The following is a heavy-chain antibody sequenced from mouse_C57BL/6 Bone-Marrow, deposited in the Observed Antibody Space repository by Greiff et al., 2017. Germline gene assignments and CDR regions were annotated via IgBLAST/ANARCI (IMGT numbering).Heavy chain of an antibody. J-gene: IGHJ4*01. V-gene: IGHV5-4*01. Sequence: EVKLMEPGGGLVKPGGSLKLSCAASGFTFSSYAMSWVRQTPEKRLEWVATISAGGSYTYYPDNVKGRFTISRDTAKNNLYLQMSHLKSEDTSMYYCARDYDYVYYAMDYWGQGTSVTVSS. CDR1: GFTFSSYA. CDR2: ISAGGSYT. D-gene: IGHD2-4*01. CDR3: ARDYDYVYYAMDY.